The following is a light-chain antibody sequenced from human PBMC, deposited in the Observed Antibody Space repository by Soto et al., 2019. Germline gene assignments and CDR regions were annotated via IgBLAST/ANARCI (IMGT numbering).Light chain of an antibody. CDR1: SSDVGTYNL. J-gene: IGLJ3*02. CDR2: EVS. Sequence: QSVLTQPASVSGSPGQSITISCTGTSSDVGTYNLVSWYQQYPGKAPKVMIYEVSKRPSGVSDRFSGSKSDNTASLTISGLQTEDEADYSCCSSAGSGTWLFGGGTKLTVL. CDR3: CSSAGSGTWL. V-gene: IGLV2-23*02.